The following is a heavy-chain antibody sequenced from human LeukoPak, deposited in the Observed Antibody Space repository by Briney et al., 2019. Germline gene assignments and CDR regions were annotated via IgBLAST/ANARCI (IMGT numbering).Heavy chain of an antibody. CDR3: ARGLPRFTLNGNWFDP. CDR1: GYTFTGYY. V-gene: IGHV1-2*02. Sequence: ASVKVSCKASGYTFTGYYTHWVRQAPGQGLEWMGWINPHNGGTDYVQRFQGRVTMTRDTSISTAYLELSRLMFDDTAVYFCARGLPRFTLNGNWFDPWGQGTLVTVSS. D-gene: IGHD1-1*01. J-gene: IGHJ5*02. CDR2: INPHNGGT.